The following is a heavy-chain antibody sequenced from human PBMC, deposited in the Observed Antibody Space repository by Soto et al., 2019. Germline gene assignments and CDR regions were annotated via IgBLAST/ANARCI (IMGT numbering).Heavy chain of an antibody. CDR3: ARIPYDNSGTIFDY. Sequence: GGSLRLSXAVSGFSVSSKYMSWVRQAAGKGLEWVAVIYAGSITFYADSVKGRFTISRDDSKNSLYLQMSSLRVEDTAVYYCARIPYDNSGTIFDYWGQGTQVTVSS. CDR2: IYAGSIT. J-gene: IGHJ4*02. D-gene: IGHD3-22*01. V-gene: IGHV3-53*01. CDR1: GFSVSSKY.